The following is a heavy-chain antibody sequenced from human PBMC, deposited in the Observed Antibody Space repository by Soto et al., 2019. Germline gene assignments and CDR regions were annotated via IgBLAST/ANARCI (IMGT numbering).Heavy chain of an antibody. CDR2: INSDGSST. D-gene: IGHD6-6*01. CDR1: GFTFSSYW. Sequence: PGGSLRLSCAASGFTFSSYWMHWVRQAPGKGLVWVSRINSDGSSTSYADSVKGRFTISRDNAKNTLYLQMNSLRAEDTAVYYCARDVEGSSPVYYYYGMDVWGQGTTVTVSS. CDR3: ARDVEGSSPVYYYYGMDV. V-gene: IGHV3-74*01. J-gene: IGHJ6*02.